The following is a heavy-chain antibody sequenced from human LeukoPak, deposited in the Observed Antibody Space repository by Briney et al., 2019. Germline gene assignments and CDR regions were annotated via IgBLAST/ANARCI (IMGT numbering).Heavy chain of an antibody. CDR1: GFTFSGSA. CDR3: TRPSYDSSVSGVVY. CDR2: IRSKANSYAT. D-gene: IGHD3-22*01. Sequence: GGSLRLSCAASGFTFSGSAMHWVRQASGKGLEWVGRIRSKANSYATTDVASVRGRFSISRDDSKNTAYLQMNSLKTEDTAVYYCTRPSYDSSVSGVVYWGQGTLVTVSS. J-gene: IGHJ4*02. V-gene: IGHV3-73*01.